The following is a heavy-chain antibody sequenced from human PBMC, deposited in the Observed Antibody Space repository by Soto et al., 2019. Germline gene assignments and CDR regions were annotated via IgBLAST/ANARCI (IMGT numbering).Heavy chain of an antibody. CDR2: IIPIFGTA. J-gene: IGHJ5*02. CDR3: ASIAAAGTGSRTPFDP. CDR1: GGTFSSYA. D-gene: IGHD6-13*01. V-gene: IGHV1-69*06. Sequence: ASVKVSCKASGGTFSSYAISWVRQAPGQGLEWMGGIIPIFGTANYAQKFQGRVTITADKSTSTAYMELSSLRSEDTAVYYCASIAAAGTGSRTPFDPWGQGTLVTVSS.